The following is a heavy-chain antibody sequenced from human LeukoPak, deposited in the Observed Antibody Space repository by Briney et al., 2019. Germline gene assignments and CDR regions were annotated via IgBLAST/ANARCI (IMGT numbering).Heavy chain of an antibody. CDR2: IRSNTYGGTT. V-gene: IGHV3-49*03. J-gene: IGHJ1*01. Sequence: GGSLRLSCTASGFTFGDYAMSWFRQAPGKGLEWVGFIRSNTYGGTTEYAASVKGRFTISRDDSKSIAYLQMNGLKTEDTAVYYCARDYYDSSDYYGVFQQWGQGTLVTVSS. CDR1: GFTFGDYA. D-gene: IGHD3-22*01. CDR3: ARDYYDSSDYYGVFQQ.